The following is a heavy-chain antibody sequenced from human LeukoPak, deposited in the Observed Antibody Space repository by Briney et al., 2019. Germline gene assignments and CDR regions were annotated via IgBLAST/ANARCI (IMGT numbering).Heavy chain of an antibody. Sequence: GGSLRLSCAASGFTFSSYDMHWVRQATGKGLEWVSAIGTAGDTYYPGSVKGRFTISRENAKNSLYLQMNSLRAEDTAVYYCAKDPPEAGSSDYWGQGTLVTVSS. CDR3: AKDPPEAGSSDY. V-gene: IGHV3-13*01. J-gene: IGHJ4*02. CDR1: GFTFSSYD. D-gene: IGHD6-19*01. CDR2: IGTAGDT.